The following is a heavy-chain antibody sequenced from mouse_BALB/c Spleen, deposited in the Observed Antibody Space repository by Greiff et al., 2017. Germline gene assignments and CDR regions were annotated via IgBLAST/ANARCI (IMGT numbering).Heavy chain of an antibody. D-gene: IGHD2-4*01. CDR2: IDPANGNT. J-gene: IGHJ4*01. CDR1: GFNIKDTY. Sequence: DVQLQESGAELVKPGASVKLSCTASGFNIKDTYMHWVKQRPEQGLEWIGRIDPANGNTKYDPKFQGKATITADTSSNTAYLQLSSLTSEDTAVYYCARRDYDGAMDYWGQGTSVTVSS. CDR3: ARRDYDGAMDY. V-gene: IGHV14-3*02.